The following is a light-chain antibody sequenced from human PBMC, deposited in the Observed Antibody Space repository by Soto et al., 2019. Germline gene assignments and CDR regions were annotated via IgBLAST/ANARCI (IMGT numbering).Light chain of an antibody. CDR2: GRS. Sequence: EIVLTQSPGPLSLSPGNSAALSCRASQSVTGDKVAWYQQRPGQAPMLLIYGRSTRATDIPARFRGSGSGTDYTLTINRLEPEDFALYYCQQYGTSPFTFGQGTKLEI. CDR3: QQYGTSPFT. J-gene: IGKJ2*01. V-gene: IGKV3-20*01. CDR1: QSVTGDK.